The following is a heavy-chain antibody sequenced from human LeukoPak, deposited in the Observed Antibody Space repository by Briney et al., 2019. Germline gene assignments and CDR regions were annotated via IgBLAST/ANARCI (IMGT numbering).Heavy chain of an antibody. D-gene: IGHD3-3*01. CDR2: IIPILGIA. J-gene: IGHJ4*02. V-gene: IGHV1-69*04. CDR1: GGTFSSYD. CDR3: ASSHITIFGVVIRLPLDY. Sequence: GASVKVSCKASGGTFSSYDISWVRQAPGQGLEWMGRIIPILGIANYAQKFQGRVTITADKSTSTAYMELSSLRSEDTAVYYCASSHITIFGVVIRLPLDYWGQGTLVTVSS.